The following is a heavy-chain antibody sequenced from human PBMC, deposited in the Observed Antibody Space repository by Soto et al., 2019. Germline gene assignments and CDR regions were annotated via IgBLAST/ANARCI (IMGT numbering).Heavy chain of an antibody. V-gene: IGHV3-11*06. CDR2: ISSSSSYT. CDR1: GFTFSDYY. Sequence: PGGSLRLSCAASGFTFSDYYMSWIRQAPGKGLEWVSYISSSSSYTNYADSVKGRFTISRDNAKNSLYLQMNSLRAEDTAVYYCARYWDCSGGSCYSHYYYYGMDVWGRGTTVTVSS. CDR3: ARYWDCSGGSCYSHYYYYGMDV. D-gene: IGHD2-15*01. J-gene: IGHJ6*02.